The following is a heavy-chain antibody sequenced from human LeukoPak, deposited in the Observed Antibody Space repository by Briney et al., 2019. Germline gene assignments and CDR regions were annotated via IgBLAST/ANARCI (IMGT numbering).Heavy chain of an antibody. CDR3: ASDPYDSSEEDAFDI. CDR1: GFTFSSYA. CDR2: ISGSGGST. D-gene: IGHD3-22*01. Sequence: GGSLRLSCAASGFTFSSYAMSWVRQAPGKGLEWVSAISGSGGSTYYADSVKGRFTISRDNAKNSLYLQMNSLRAEDTAVYYCASDPYDSSEEDAFDIWGQGTMVTVSS. V-gene: IGHV3-23*01. J-gene: IGHJ3*02.